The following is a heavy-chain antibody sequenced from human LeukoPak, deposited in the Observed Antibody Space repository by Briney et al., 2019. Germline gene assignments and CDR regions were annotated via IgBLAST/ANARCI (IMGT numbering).Heavy chain of an antibody. CDR3: ARGIESYGDYGY. D-gene: IGHD4-17*01. V-gene: IGHV4-59*01. J-gene: IGHJ4*02. CDR1: GGSISGSY. CDR2: MYNSGST. Sequence: SETLSLTCTVSGGSISGSYWSWIRQPPGKGLEWIAYMYNSGSTNYDPSLKSRVTISIDTSKNQFSLKLSSLTAADTAIYYCARGIESYGDYGYWGQGILVTVSS.